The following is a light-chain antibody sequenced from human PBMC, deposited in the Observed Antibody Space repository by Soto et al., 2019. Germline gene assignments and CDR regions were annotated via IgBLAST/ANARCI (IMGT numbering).Light chain of an antibody. J-gene: IGLJ2*01. CDR2: LNSDGSH. Sequence: QPVLTQSPSASAPLGASVKLTCTLSSGHSSYAIAWHQQQPEKGPRYLMKLNSDGSHSKGDGIPDRFSGSSSGAERYLTISSLQSEDEADYYCQTWGTGIHVVFGGGTKLTVL. V-gene: IGLV4-69*01. CDR1: SGHSSYA. CDR3: QTWGTGIHVV.